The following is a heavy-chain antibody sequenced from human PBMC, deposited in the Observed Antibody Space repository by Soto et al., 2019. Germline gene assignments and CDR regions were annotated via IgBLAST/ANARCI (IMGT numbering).Heavy chain of an antibody. J-gene: IGHJ6*02. CDR3: ASGYYYDSSGYYYGMDV. Sequence: GGSLRLSCAASGFTFSSYGMHWVRQAPGKGLEWVAVISYDGSNKYYADSLKGRFTISRDNSKNTLYLQMNSLRAEDTAVYYCASGYYYDSSGYYYGMDVWGQGTTVTASS. D-gene: IGHD3-22*01. CDR2: ISYDGSNK. CDR1: GFTFSSYG. V-gene: IGHV3-30*03.